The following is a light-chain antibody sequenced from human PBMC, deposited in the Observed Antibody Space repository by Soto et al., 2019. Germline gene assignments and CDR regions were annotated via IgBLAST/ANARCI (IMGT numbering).Light chain of an antibody. J-gene: IGKJ1*01. CDR2: GAS. V-gene: IGKV3-20*01. CDR3: QQYGSSGT. CDR1: QGVSSY. Sequence: EIVLTQSPATLSLSPGERATLSCRASQGVSSYLTWYQQKPGQAPRLLIYGASNRATGIPDRFSGSGSGTDFTLTISRLEPEDFAVYYCQQYGSSGTFGQGTKVDI.